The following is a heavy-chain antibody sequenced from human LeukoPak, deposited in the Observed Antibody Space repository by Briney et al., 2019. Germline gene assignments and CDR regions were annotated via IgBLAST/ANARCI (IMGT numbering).Heavy chain of an antibody. CDR3: ARLDSNYVCDY. D-gene: IGHD4-11*01. CDR2: IYYSGST. J-gene: IGHJ4*02. V-gene: IGHV4-59*08. CDR1: GGFISSDY. Sequence: PSETLSLSCSVSGGFISSDYWSWIRQPPGKGLEWIGYIYYSGSTNYNPSLKSRVTISVDTSKNQFSLKLSSVTAADTAVYYCARLDSNYVCDYWGQGTLVTVSS.